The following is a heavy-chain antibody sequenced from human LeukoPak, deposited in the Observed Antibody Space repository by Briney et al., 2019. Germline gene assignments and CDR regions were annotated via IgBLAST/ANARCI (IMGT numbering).Heavy chain of an antibody. D-gene: IGHD6-13*01. CDR1: GGTFTSYA. CDR3: ARDRRIAASRDYGAFDI. V-gene: IGHV1-69*05. J-gene: IGHJ3*02. Sequence: ASVKVSCKASGGTFTSYAMSWVRQAPGQGLEWMGGIIPIFGTANYAQKFQGRVTITTDESTSTAYMELSSLRSEDTAVCYCARDRRIAASRDYGAFDIWGQGTMVTVSS. CDR2: IIPIFGTA.